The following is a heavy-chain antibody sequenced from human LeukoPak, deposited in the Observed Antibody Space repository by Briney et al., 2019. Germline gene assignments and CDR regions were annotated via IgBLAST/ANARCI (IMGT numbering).Heavy chain of an antibody. CDR1: GYTFTGYY. Sequence: ASVKVSCKASGYTFTGYYMHWVRQAPGQGLEWMGRINPHSGGTRFAQKFQDRITMTIDKSDNTVYMELNSVTSGDTAVYFCARSGNLIAASVTKDYYYYMDVWGKGITVTVSS. CDR2: INPHSGGT. J-gene: IGHJ6*03. D-gene: IGHD6-13*01. CDR3: ARSGNLIAASVTKDYYYYMDV. V-gene: IGHV1-2*06.